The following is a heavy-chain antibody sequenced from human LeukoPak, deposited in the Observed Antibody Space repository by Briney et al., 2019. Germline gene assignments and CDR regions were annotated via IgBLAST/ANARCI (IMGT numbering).Heavy chain of an antibody. CDR1: GFTFSSYG. J-gene: IGHJ6*02. CDR2: IWYDGSNK. V-gene: IGHV3-33*01. D-gene: IGHD1-1*01. CDR3: ARGGFNCAGMDV. Sequence: GGSLRLSCAASGFTFSSYGMHWVRQAPGKGLEWVAVIWYDGSNKYYADSVKGRFTISRDNSKNTLYLQMNSLRAKDTAVYYCARGGFNCAGMDVWGQGTTVTVSS.